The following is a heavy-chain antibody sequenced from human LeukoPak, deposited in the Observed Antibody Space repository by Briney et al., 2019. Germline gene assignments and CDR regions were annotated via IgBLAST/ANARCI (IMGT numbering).Heavy chain of an antibody. Sequence: SETPSLTCTVSGGSISSYYWSWIRQPPGKGLEWIGYIYYSGSTNYNPSLKSRVTISVDTSKNQFSLKLSSVTAADTAVYYCARDQGSGHFDYWGQGTLVTVSS. V-gene: IGHV4-59*01. CDR3: ARDQGSGHFDY. J-gene: IGHJ4*02. CDR2: IYYSGST. CDR1: GGSISSYY.